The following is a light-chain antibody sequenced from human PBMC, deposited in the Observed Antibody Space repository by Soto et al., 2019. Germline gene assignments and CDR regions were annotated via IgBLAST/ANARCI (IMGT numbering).Light chain of an antibody. CDR1: QSVSSSY. CDR3: QQYGSSPPRFT. CDR2: GAS. V-gene: IGKV3-20*01. J-gene: IGKJ3*01. Sequence: EIVLTQSPGNLSLSPGERATLSCRASQSVSSSYLAWYQQKPGQAPRLLIYGASSRATGIPDRFSGSGSGTDFTLTISRLEPEDFAVYYCQQYGSSPPRFTFGPGTKVDIK.